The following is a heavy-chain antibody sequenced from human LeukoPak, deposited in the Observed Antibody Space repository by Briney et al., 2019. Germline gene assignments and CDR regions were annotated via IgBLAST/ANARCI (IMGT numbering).Heavy chain of an antibody. CDR1: GYTFTSYY. D-gene: IGHD1-26*01. J-gene: IGHJ4*02. Sequence: ASVKVSCKASGYTFTSYYMHWVRQAPGQGLEWMGIINPSGGSTTYAQNFQGRVTMTTDTSTSTAYMELRSLRSDDTAVYYCTRGEGFCDYWGQGTLVTVSS. CDR2: INPSGGST. CDR3: TRGEGFCDY. V-gene: IGHV1-46*01.